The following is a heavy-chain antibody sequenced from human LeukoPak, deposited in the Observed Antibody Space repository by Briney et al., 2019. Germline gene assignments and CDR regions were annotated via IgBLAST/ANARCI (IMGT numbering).Heavy chain of an antibody. CDR2: INQGGTEK. V-gene: IGHV3-7*01. CDR3: AREHYFYYMDV. CDR1: GFTFSSQW. Sequence: GGSLRLPCAASGFTFSSQWMSWVRQAPGKGLEWVANINQGGTEKYYVDSVKGRFTISRDNAENSLYLQMNSLRAEDTAVYYCAREHYFYYMDVWGKGTTVTVSS. J-gene: IGHJ6*03.